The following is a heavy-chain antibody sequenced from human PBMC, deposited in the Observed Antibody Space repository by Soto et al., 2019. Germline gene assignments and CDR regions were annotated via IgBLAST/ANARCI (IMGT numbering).Heavy chain of an antibody. CDR2: ISHDGREI. J-gene: IGHJ4*02. D-gene: IGHD4-17*01. CDR1: GFTFSSYG. V-gene: IGHV3-30*03. Sequence: QVQLVESGGGVVQPGRSLRLSCAASGFTFSSYGIQWVRQAPGKGLEWVTVISHDGREIHYADSVKGRFTISRDNSKNTLYLEMNSLRAEDTSVYYCATDQRARDYGGNSPYDYWGQGTLVIVSS. CDR3: ATDQRARDYGGNSPYDY.